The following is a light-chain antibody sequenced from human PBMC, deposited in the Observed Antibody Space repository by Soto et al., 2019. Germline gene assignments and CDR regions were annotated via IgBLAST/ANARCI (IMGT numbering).Light chain of an antibody. V-gene: IGKV3-20*01. Sequence: ESVLTQSPGTLSLSPRERATLSCRASQSVSSSYLAWYQQKPGQAPRLLIYGASSRATGVPDRFSGSGSGTDFTLTISRLEPEDFAVYYCQQYGSSRQTSGQGTKV. J-gene: IGKJ1*01. CDR1: QSVSSSY. CDR3: QQYGSSRQT. CDR2: GAS.